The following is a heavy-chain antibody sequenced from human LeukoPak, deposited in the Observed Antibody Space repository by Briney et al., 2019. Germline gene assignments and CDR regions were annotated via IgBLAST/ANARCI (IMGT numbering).Heavy chain of an antibody. J-gene: IGHJ5*02. V-gene: IGHV1-18*01. D-gene: IGHD3-10*01. CDR2: ISAYNGNT. Sequence: ASVKVSCKASGYTFTSYGISWVRQAPGQGLEWMGWISAYNGNTNYAQKLQGRVTMTTDTSTSTAYMELRSLRSDDTAVYYCATDGFLWSGDRLRIDPWGQGTLVTVSS. CDR1: GYTFTSYG. CDR3: ATDGFLWSGDRLRIDP.